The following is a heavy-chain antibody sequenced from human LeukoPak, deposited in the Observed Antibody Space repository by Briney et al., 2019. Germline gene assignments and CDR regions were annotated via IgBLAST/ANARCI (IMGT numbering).Heavy chain of an antibody. CDR1: GFTFSSSA. CDR2: ITTSGDRT. D-gene: IGHD5-12*01. CDR3: AKVMTNSGVEY. V-gene: IGHV3-23*01. J-gene: IGHJ4*02. Sequence: GGSLRLSCAASGFTFSSSAMRWVRQAPGKRLEWVSGITTSGDRTDYADSVKGRFTISRGNSKNTLYLQMNNLRAEDTAVYYCAKVMTNSGVEYWGQGAVVIVSS.